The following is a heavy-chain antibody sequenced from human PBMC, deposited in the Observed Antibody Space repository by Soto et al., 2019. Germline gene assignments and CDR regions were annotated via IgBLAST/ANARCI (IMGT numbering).Heavy chain of an antibody. CDR1: GFTFSSYG. D-gene: IGHD4-17*01. CDR2: IWYDGSNK. J-gene: IGHJ4*02. V-gene: IGHV3-33*01. CDR3: ARDLAHMTTVTTIDY. Sequence: GGSLRLSCAASGFTFSSYGMHWVRQAPGKGLEWVAVIWYDGSNKYYADSVKGRFTISRDNSKNTLYLQMNSLRAEDTAVYYCARDLAHMTTVTTIDYWGQGTLVTVSS.